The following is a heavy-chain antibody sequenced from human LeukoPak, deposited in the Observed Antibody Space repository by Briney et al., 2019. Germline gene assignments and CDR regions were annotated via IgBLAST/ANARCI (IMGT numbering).Heavy chain of an antibody. CDR1: GFTFSSYG. CDR2: IRYDGSNK. J-gene: IGHJ4*02. D-gene: IGHD1-20*01. V-gene: IGHV3-30*02. Sequence: PGGSLRLSCAASGFTFSSYGMHWVRQAPGKGLEWVAFIRYDGSNKYYADSVKGRFTISRDNSKNTLYLQMNSLRAEDTAVYYCAKSFHTPYNWNGFVRDYFDYWGQGTLVTVSS. CDR3: AKSFHTPYNWNGFVRDYFDY.